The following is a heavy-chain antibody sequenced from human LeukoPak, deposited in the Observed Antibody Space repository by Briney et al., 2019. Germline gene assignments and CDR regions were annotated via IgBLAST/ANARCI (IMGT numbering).Heavy chain of an antibody. CDR3: AHRGPMLRGVICAFDI. V-gene: IGHV2-26*02. Sequence: SGPTLVNPTETLTLTCSVSGFSLSNAQMGVGWFRQPPGKALEWLAHIVSNDEKAYSTSLKTRLTISKDTSKSQVLLSMSNMDPVDTATYYCAHRGPMLRGVICAFDIWGPGTMVTVSS. CDR2: IVSNDEK. CDR1: GFSLSNAQMG. J-gene: IGHJ3*02. D-gene: IGHD3-10*01.